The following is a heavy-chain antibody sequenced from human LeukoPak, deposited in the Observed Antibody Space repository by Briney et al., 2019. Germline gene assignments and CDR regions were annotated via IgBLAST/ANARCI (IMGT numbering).Heavy chain of an antibody. CDR1: GYTFTSYD. Sequence: PGASVKVSCKASGYTFTSYDIKWVRQATGQGLEWMGWMNPNSGNTGYAQKFQGRVTMTEDTSTDTAYMELSSLRSEDTAVYYCATEGYYDSSGYYSDYWGQGTLVTVSS. CDR3: ATEGYYDSSGYYSDY. J-gene: IGHJ4*02. D-gene: IGHD3-22*01. V-gene: IGHV1-8*02. CDR2: MNPNSGNT.